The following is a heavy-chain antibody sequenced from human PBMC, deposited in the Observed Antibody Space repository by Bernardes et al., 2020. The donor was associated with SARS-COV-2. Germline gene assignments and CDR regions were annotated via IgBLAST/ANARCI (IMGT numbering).Heavy chain of an antibody. CDR1: GYSFSSHA. V-gene: IGHV1-18*04. CDR2: ISTYNGRT. CDR3: AKIEERDTSWYVSGAFDI. D-gene: IGHD6-13*01. J-gene: IGHJ3*02. Sequence: ASVKVSCKASGYSFSSHAISWVRQAPGQGLEWIGWISTYNGRTNYAQNLQGRVTLTTDTFTSTAYMQLRSLRSDDTAVYYCAKIEERDTSWYVSGAFDIWGQGTMVTVSS.